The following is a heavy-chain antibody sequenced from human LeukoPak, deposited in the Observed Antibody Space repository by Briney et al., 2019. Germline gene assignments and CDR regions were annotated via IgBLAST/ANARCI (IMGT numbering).Heavy chain of an antibody. CDR2: ISGSGAST. D-gene: IGHD1-26*01. CDR3: AKDVGKWESLHFFDY. Sequence: PGGSLRLSCLTSGFTLGTNAMSWVRQAPGKGLEWISGISGSGASTYYADSVKGRFTISRDDSRNTLYLQMNSLRGDDTAVYYCAKDVGKWESLHFFDYWGQETLVTVSS. J-gene: IGHJ4*02. CDR1: GFTLGTNA. V-gene: IGHV3-23*01.